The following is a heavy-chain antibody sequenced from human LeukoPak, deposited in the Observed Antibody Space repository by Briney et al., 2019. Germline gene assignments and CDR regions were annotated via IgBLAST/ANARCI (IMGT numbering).Heavy chain of an antibody. CDR1: GGSFSGYY. D-gene: IGHD3-10*01. J-gene: IGHJ4*02. Sequence: SETLSLTCAVYGGSFSGYYWSWIRKTPGKGLQWIGEINHSGSTNYNPSLKSRVTISVDTSKNQFSLKLSSVTAADTAVYYCAMSKRFGDDYWGQGTLVTVSS. CDR2: INHSGST. CDR3: AMSKRFGDDY. V-gene: IGHV4-34*01.